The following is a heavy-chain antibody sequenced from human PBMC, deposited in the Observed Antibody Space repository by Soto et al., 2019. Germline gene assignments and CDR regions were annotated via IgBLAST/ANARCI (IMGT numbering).Heavy chain of an antibody. CDR1: GGYISGGYYS. D-gene: IGHD3-22*01. J-gene: IGHJ5*01. CDR3: ARGQTYYYDSSGYKAGNWFDS. CDR2: IYNSGST. V-gene: IGHV4-30-2*01. Sequence: SETLSLTCAVSGGYISGGYYSWSWIRQPPGKGLEWIGFIYNSGSTYYNSSLKSRVTISVDRSKNHFFLNLTSVTAADTAVYYCARGQTYYYDSSGYKAGNWFDSWGQGTLVTVSA.